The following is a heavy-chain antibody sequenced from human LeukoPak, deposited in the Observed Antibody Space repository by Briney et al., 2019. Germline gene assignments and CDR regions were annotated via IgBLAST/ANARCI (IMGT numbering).Heavy chain of an antibody. Sequence: GGSLRLSCEASGFTFSNYSMNWVRQAPGKGLEWVSYIRSSSSTIYYADSVKGRFTISRDNAKNSLYLQMNSLRVEDTAVYYCARAKRNGFDIWGQGTMVTVSS. CDR2: IRSSSSTI. V-gene: IGHV3-48*01. CDR3: ARAKRNGFDI. J-gene: IGHJ3*02. CDR1: GFTFSNYS.